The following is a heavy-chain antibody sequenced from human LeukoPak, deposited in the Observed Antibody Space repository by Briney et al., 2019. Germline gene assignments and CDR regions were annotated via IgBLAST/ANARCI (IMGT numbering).Heavy chain of an antibody. CDR3: AKSFDGYNEGGEY. Sequence: GGSLRLSCAASGFTFSSYGMHWVRQAPGKWLDRVAVISYDGSKKYYADTVKGLFTTSRANSQNTLYLQMNSLRDEATAVDYCAKSFDGYNEGGEYWGQGTLVTVSS. CDR1: GFTFSSYG. D-gene: IGHD5-24*01. V-gene: IGHV3-30*18. J-gene: IGHJ4*02. CDR2: ISYDGSKK.